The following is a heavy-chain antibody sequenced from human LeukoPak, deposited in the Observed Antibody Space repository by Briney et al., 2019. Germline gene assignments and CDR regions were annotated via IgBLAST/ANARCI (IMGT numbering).Heavy chain of an antibody. Sequence: GASVKVSCKASGYTFTGYYMHRVRQAPGQGLEWMGWISAYNGNTNYAQKLQGRVTMTTDTSTSTAYMELRSLRSDDTAVYYCARDPYDSGIWGQGTLVTVSS. CDR1: GYTFTGYY. CDR2: ISAYNGNT. V-gene: IGHV1-18*04. D-gene: IGHD3-10*01. CDR3: ARDPYDSGI. J-gene: IGHJ4*02.